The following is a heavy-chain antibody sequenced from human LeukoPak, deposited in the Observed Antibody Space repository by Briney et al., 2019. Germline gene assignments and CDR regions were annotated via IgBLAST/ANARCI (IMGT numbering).Heavy chain of an antibody. D-gene: IGHD6-13*01. CDR2: IIPIFGTA. CDR1: GGTFSSCA. J-gene: IGHJ4*02. Sequence: SVKVSCKASGGTFSSCAISWVRQAPGQGLEWMGGIIPIFGTANYAQKFQGRVTITTDESTSTAYTELSSLRSEDTAVYYCARARGAYSSREILWGQGTLVTVSS. V-gene: IGHV1-69*05. CDR3: ARARGAYSSREIL.